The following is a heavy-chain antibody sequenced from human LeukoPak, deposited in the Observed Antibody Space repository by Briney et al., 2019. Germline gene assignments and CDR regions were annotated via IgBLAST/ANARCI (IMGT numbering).Heavy chain of an antibody. CDR3: ARDPYHGALDI. J-gene: IGHJ3*02. Sequence: GGSLRLSCAASGFSFSASWMTWVRQAPGKGLEWVANVNPDGSAKYYVDSVKGRFTTYRDNAQSSVFLEMNSLRADDTAVYYCARDPYHGALDIWGQGTMVTVSS. D-gene: IGHD1-14*01. CDR1: GFSFSASW. CDR2: VNPDGSAK. V-gene: IGHV3-7*01.